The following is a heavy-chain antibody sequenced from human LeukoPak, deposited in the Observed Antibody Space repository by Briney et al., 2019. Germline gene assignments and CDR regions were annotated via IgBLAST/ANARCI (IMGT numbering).Heavy chain of an antibody. Sequence: GGSLRLSCAVSGFTLTNHGVSWVRQAPGKGLEWVSIITGTGGKYYGDSVKGRFVLSRDNFKNTVYMQMSSLRAEDTAVYYCAKPHTYSSGWYFDYWGQGTLVTVSS. D-gene: IGHD6-19*01. V-gene: IGHV3-23*01. CDR1: GFTLTNHG. CDR2: ITGTGGK. CDR3: AKPHTYSSGWYFDY. J-gene: IGHJ4*02.